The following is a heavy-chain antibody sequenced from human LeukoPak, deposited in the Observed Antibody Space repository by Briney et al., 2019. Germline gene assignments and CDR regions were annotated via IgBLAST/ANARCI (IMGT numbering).Heavy chain of an antibody. Sequence: SVKVSCKAPGYTFTSYGISWVRQAPGQGLEWMGGIIPIFGTANYAQKFQGRVTITADESTSTAYMELSSLRSEDTAVYYCARSTDYSNYGYYYYYMDVWGKGTTVTISS. D-gene: IGHD4-11*01. J-gene: IGHJ6*03. V-gene: IGHV1-69*13. CDR1: GYTFTSYG. CDR2: IIPIFGTA. CDR3: ARSTDYSNYGYYYYYMDV.